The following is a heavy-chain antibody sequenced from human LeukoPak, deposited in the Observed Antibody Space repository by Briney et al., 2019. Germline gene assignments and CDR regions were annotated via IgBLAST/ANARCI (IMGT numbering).Heavy chain of an antibody. CDR3: AREGIPGAFDI. J-gene: IGHJ3*02. V-gene: IGHV3-7*01. D-gene: IGHD2-21*01. CDR1: GFTFSSYW. CDR2: IKQDGSEK. Sequence: PGGSLRPSCAASGFTFSSYWMSWVRQAPGKGLEWVANIKQDGSEKYYVDSVKGRFTISRDNAKNSLYLQMNSLRAEDTAVYCCAREGIPGAFDIWGQGTMVTVSS.